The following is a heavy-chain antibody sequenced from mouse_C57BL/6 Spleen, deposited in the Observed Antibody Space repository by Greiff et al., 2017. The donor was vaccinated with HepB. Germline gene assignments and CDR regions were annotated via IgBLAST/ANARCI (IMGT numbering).Heavy chain of an antibody. CDR1: GYTFTDYE. D-gene: IGHD1-1*01. J-gene: IGHJ4*01. CDR2: IDPETGGT. Sequence: QVHVKQSGAELVRPGASVTLSCKASGYTFTDYEMHWVKQTPVHGLEWIGAIDPETGGTAYNQKFKGKAILTADKSSSTAYMELRSLTSEDSAVYYCTREGYGSSVYAMDYWGQGTSVTVSS. V-gene: IGHV1-15*01. CDR3: TREGYGSSVYAMDY.